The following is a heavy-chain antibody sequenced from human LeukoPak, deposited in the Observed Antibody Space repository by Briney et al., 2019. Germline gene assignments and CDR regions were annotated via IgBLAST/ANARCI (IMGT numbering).Heavy chain of an antibody. V-gene: IGHV3-48*03. CDR3: ARETRGGTYRYNFLDY. CDR2: ISASGTVK. Sequence: GGSLRLSCEASGFMFSGSDMTWVRQDPGKGLGWLSYISASGTVKYLGDSVRGRVSVSSDNAQTSVHLHLSSLRVEDSAIYYCARETRGGTYRYNFLDYWGLGTLVTVSS. D-gene: IGHD3-16*02. J-gene: IGHJ4*02. CDR1: GFMFSGSD.